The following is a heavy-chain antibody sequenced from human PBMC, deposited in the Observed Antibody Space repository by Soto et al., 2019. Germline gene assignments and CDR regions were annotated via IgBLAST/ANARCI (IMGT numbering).Heavy chain of an antibody. D-gene: IGHD3-3*01. V-gene: IGHV5-10-1*01. Sequence: GASLKISCKGSGYSFTSYWISWVRQMPWKGLEWVGRIDPSDSYTNYSPSFQGHGTISADKSISTAYLQWSSLKASDTAMYYCARLGPNNYDFWSGYYGLGLGAFDIWGQGTMVTVSS. CDR1: GYSFTSYW. CDR2: IDPSDSYT. J-gene: IGHJ3*02. CDR3: ARLGPNNYDFWSGYYGLGLGAFDI.